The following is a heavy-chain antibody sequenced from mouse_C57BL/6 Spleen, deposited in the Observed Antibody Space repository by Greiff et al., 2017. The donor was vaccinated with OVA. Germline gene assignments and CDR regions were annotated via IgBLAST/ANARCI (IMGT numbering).Heavy chain of an antibody. CDR2: INPSSGYT. CDR1: GYTFTSYW. Sequence: QVQLQQSGADLAKPGASVKLSCKASGYTFTSYWMHWVKQRPGQGLEWIGYINPSSGYTKYNQKFKDKATLTADKSSSTAYMQLSSLTYEDSAVYYCAIDSSGYYAMDYWGQGTSVTVSS. CDR3: AIDSSGYYAMDY. V-gene: IGHV1-7*01. J-gene: IGHJ4*01. D-gene: IGHD3-2*02.